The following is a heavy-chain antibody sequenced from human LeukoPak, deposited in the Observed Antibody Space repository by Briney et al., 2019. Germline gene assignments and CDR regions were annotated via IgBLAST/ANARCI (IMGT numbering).Heavy chain of an antibody. V-gene: IGHV4-59*01. CDR3: ARDLGTVIDY. CDR2: IYYSGST. D-gene: IGHD4-11*01. Sequence: PSETLSLTCTVSGGSISSYYCSWIRQPPGKGLEWIGYIYYSGSTNYNPSLKSRVTISVDTSKNQFSLKLSSVTAADTAVYYCARDLGTVIDYWGQGTLVTVSS. J-gene: IGHJ4*02. CDR1: GGSISSYY.